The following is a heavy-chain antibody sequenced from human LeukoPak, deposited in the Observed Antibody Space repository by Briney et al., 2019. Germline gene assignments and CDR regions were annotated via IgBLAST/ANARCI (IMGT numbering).Heavy chain of an antibody. Sequence: GGSLRLSCAASGYTFSSYAMSWVRQAPGKGLEWVSGISGSGDNTYYADSVKGRFTISRDNSKNTLYVQVNSLGTEDTAAYYCAKGSYYDSSGSFYFDYWGQGTLVTVSS. J-gene: IGHJ4*02. V-gene: IGHV3-23*01. D-gene: IGHD3-22*01. CDR2: ISGSGDNT. CDR3: AKGSYYDSSGSFYFDY. CDR1: GYTFSSYA.